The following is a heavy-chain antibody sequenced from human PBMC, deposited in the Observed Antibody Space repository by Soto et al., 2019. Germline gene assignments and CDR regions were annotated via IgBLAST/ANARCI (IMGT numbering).Heavy chain of an antibody. CDR1: GGTFSKYS. Sequence: QVRLVQSGAEVKKPGSSVKVSCKVSGGTFSKYSLSWVRQTPGQGLEWMGGITPFVDTSNYAQRFLGRVTITADKSNNAAVWEVRGLKSEDTALYFCARKFYCNGSSCYPRHYYGMDVWGQGTTVTVSS. J-gene: IGHJ6*02. D-gene: IGHD2-2*01. CDR3: ARKFYCNGSSCYPRHYYGMDV. V-gene: IGHV1-69*06. CDR2: ITPFVDTS.